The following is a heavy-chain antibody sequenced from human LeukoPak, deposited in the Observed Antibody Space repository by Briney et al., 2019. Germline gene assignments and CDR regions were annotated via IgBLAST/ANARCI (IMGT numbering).Heavy chain of an antibody. D-gene: IGHD6-19*01. J-gene: IGHJ4*02. Sequence: PGGSLRLSCVASGFIFSNYWMAWVRQAPGKGLEWVANTNEDGSEKYYVDSVKGRFTISRDNAKNSVYLQMNSLRAEDTAVYYCARVSSSGWYFDYWGQGTLVTVSS. CDR2: TNEDGSEK. CDR1: GFIFSNYW. V-gene: IGHV3-7*01. CDR3: ARVSSSGWYFDY.